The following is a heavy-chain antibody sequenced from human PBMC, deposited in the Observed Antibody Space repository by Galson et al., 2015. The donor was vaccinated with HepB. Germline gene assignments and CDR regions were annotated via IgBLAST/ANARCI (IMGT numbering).Heavy chain of an antibody. CDR1: GFTFSRYG. J-gene: IGHJ6*03. CDR3: ARDRGIYSGYDWTHYYYYMGV. V-gene: IGHV3-33*01. Sequence: SLRLSCAASGFTFSRYGMHWVRQAPGKGLEWVAVIWYDGSNKYYADSVKGRFTISRDNSKNTLYLQMNSLRAEDTAVYYCARDRGIYSGYDWTHYYYYMGVWGKGTTVTVSS. CDR2: IWYDGSNK. D-gene: IGHD5-12*01.